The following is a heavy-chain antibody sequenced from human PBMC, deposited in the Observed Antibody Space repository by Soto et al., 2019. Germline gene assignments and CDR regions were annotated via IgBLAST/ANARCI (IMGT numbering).Heavy chain of an antibody. CDR3: VRDPQRNDY. Sequence: QVQLVQSGPEVKKPGASVMVSCKASGYSFTSYGVSWVRQAPGQGLEWMGGISANSGNTDYAQKFRGRVTITTETSTSTAYMYLRSLRSDDTAVYYCVRDPQRNDYWGQGTLVTVSS. J-gene: IGHJ4*02. CDR2: ISANSGNT. CDR1: GYSFTSYG. D-gene: IGHD6-25*01. V-gene: IGHV1-18*04.